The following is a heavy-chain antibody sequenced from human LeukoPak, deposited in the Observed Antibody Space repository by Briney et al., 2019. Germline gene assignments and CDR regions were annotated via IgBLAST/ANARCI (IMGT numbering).Heavy chain of an antibody. CDR2: INPNSGGT. V-gene: IGHV1-2*02. D-gene: IGHD5-12*01. CDR1: GYTFTGYY. CDR3: ARGGEGYSGYAPGVGRDY. Sequence: ASVKVSCKASGYTFTGYYIHWVRQAPGQGLEWMGWINPNSGGTNYAQKFQGRVTMTRDTSISTAYMELSRLRSDDTAVYYCARGGEGYSGYAPGVGRDYWGQGTLVTVSS. J-gene: IGHJ4*02.